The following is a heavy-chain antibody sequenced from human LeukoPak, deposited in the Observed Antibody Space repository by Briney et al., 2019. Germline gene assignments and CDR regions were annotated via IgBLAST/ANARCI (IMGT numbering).Heavy chain of an antibody. V-gene: IGHV4-34*01. CDR2: INHSGST. CDR3: AGGMGPFVY. Sequence: PSETLSLTCAVYGGSFSGYYWSWIRQPPGKGLEWIGEINHSGSTNYNPSLKSRVTISVDTSKNQFSLKLSSVTAADTAVYYCAGGMGPFVYWGQGTLVTVSS. J-gene: IGHJ4*02. CDR1: GGSFSGYY. D-gene: IGHD1-26*01.